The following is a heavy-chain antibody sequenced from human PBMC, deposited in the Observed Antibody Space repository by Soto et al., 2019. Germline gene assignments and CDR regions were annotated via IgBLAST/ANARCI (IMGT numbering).Heavy chain of an antibody. CDR2: IIPILGIA. CDR1: GGTFSSYT. CDR3: ARESLSSGWVEDAFDI. V-gene: IGHV1-69*08. Sequence: QVQLVESGAEVKKPGSSVKVSCKASGGTFSSYTISWVRQAPRHGLEWMGRIIPILGIANYAQKFQGRVTITADKSTSTAYMELSSLRSEDTAVYYCARESLSSGWVEDAFDIWGQGTMVTVSS. J-gene: IGHJ3*02. D-gene: IGHD6-19*01.